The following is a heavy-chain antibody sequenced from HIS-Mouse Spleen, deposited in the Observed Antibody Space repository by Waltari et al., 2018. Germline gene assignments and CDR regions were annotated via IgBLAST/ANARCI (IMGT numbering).Heavy chain of an antibody. CDR1: GLTFRSHA. V-gene: IGHV3-30-3*01. D-gene: IGHD6-19*01. J-gene: IGHJ3*02. CDR2: ISYDGSNK. CDR3: ARVNGIAVAGTDAFDI. Sequence: QVQLVESGGGVVPPGRSLRLSCAASGLTFRSHAMHWVRQAPGTGLEWVAVISYDGSNKYYADSVKGRFTISRDNSKNTLYLQMNSLRAEDTAVYYCARVNGIAVAGTDAFDIWGQGTMVTVSS.